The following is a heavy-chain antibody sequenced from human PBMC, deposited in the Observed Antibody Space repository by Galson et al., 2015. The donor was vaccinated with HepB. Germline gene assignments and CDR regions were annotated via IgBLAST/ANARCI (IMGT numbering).Heavy chain of an antibody. CDR2: IYYSGST. V-gene: IGHV4-31*03. CDR3: ARGTTIFGVVIRFDP. D-gene: IGHD3-3*01. CDR1: GGSISSSSYY. Sequence: TLSLTCTVSGGSISSSSYYWGWIRQPPGKGLEWIGYIYYSGSTYYNPSLKSRVTISVDTSKNQFSLKLSSVTAADTAVYYCARGTTIFGVVIRFDPWGQGTLVTVSS. J-gene: IGHJ5*02.